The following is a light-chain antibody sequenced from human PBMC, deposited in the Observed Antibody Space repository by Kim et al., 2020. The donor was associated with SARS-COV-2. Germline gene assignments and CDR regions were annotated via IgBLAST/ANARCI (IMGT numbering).Light chain of an antibody. J-gene: IGLJ2*01. V-gene: IGLV1-47*01. CDR2: RDA. CDR3: ASWDDSLIGHV. Sequence: GRRITISCSGSMTNIERNFVSWYQQFPGTAPKVLIYRDAQRPSGVPDRFSASKSGSSASLAISGLLSEDEADYYCASWDDSLIGHVFGGGTQLTVL. CDR1: MTNIERNF.